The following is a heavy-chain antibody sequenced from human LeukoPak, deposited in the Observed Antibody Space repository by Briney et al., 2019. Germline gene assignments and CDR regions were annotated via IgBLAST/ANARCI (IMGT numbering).Heavy chain of an antibody. CDR3: ARQGYYDFWSGQHDY. Sequence: SETLSLTCAVYGGSFSGYYWSWIRQPPGKGLEWIGEINHSGSTNYNPSLKSRVTISVDTSKNQFSLKLSSVTAADTAVYYCARQGYYDFWSGQHDYWGQGTLVTVSS. V-gene: IGHV4-34*01. D-gene: IGHD3-3*01. J-gene: IGHJ4*02. CDR2: INHSGST. CDR1: GGSFSGYY.